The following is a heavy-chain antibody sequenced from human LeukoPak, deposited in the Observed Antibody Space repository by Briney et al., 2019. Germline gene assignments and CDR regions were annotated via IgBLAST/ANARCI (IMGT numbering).Heavy chain of an antibody. D-gene: IGHD2-15*01. V-gene: IGHV4-34*01. Sequence: SETLSLTCTVSGGSISSDYWSWIRQPPGKGLEWIGEINHSGSTNYNPSLKSRVTISVDMSKNQFSLKLSSVTAADTAVYYCARRVVVPAVGFDYWGQGTLVTVSS. CDR3: ARRVVVPAVGFDY. CDR1: GGSISSDY. J-gene: IGHJ4*02. CDR2: INHSGST.